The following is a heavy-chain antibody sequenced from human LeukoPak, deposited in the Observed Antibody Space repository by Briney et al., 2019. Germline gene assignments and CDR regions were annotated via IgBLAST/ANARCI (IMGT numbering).Heavy chain of an antibody. J-gene: IGHJ4*02. V-gene: IGHV4-59*08. CDR1: GGSISSYN. CDR2: ISDIESI. Sequence: SETLSLTCTVSGGSISSYNWSWIRQPPGEGLEWIAYISDIESINYLRSLKSRVLISLDTYKTESALKLSAGRAEGRAVYCCAGRRPRSLVDFWGQGTLVTVSS. D-gene: IGHD2-15*01. CDR3: AGRRPRSLVDF.